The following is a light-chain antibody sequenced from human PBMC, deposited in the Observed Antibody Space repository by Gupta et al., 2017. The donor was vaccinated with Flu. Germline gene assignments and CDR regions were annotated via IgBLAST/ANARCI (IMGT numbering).Light chain of an antibody. CDR3: AAWDDTLTGL. V-gene: IGLV1-47*01. CDR1: HSNIGINY. Sequence: GSHSNIGINYVYWYQQFPGAAPKLLIQRDNERPSGVSERFSGSKSGTSASLAISGLRSEDEADYYCAAWDDTLTGLFGGGTKVTVL. CDR2: RDN. J-gene: IGLJ3*02.